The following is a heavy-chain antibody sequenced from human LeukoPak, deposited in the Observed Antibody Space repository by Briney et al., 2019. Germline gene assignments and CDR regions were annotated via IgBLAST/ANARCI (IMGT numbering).Heavy chain of an antibody. CDR2: ISYDGSNK. Sequence: GGSLRLSCAASGFTFSSYGMHWVRQAPGKGLEWEAVISYDGSNKYYADSVKGRFTISRDNSKNTLYLQMTSLRAEDTAVYYCAKDIFPAVAGKDAFDIWGQGTMVTVSS. D-gene: IGHD6-19*01. J-gene: IGHJ3*02. CDR3: AKDIFPAVAGKDAFDI. CDR1: GFTFSSYG. V-gene: IGHV3-30*18.